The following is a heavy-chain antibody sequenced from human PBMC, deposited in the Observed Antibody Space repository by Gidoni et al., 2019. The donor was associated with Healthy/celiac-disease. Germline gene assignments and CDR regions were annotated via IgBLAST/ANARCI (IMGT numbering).Heavy chain of an antibody. CDR2: IRSKANSYAT. CDR3: SAIRHYSSSSKKYYYYYMDV. Sequence: EVQLVESGGGLVQPGGSLKLSCAAPGFTFSGSAMHRVRQASGKGLEWVGRIRSKANSYATAYAASVKGRFTISRDDSKNTAYLQMNSLKTEDTAVYYCSAIRHYSSSSKKYYYYYMDVWGKGTTVTVSS. CDR1: GFTFSGSA. V-gene: IGHV3-73*01. J-gene: IGHJ6*03. D-gene: IGHD6-6*01.